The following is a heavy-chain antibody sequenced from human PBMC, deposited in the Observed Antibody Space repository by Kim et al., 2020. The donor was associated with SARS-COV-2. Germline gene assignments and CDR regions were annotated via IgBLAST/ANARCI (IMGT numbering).Heavy chain of an antibody. CDR3: ATDQPGIRDFDY. V-gene: IGHV3-48*03. J-gene: IGHJ4*02. D-gene: IGHD2-2*02. Sequence: YADAVKGRFTISRDNAKNSVYVQLNVLRAEETACYYCATDQPGIRDFDYWGQGTLVTVSS.